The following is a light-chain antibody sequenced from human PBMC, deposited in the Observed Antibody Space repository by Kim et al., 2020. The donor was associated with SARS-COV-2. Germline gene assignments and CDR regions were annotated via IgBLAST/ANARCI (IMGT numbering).Light chain of an antibody. CDR3: NSRDSSGNHWV. CDR2: GKN. V-gene: IGLV3-19*01. J-gene: IGLJ3*02. Sequence: SSELTQDSAVSVALGQTVRITCQGDSLRSYYASWYQQKPGQAPVLVIYGKNNRTSGIPDRFSGSSSGNTASLTITGAQAEDEAEYYCNSRDSSGNHWVFGGGTQLTVL. CDR1: SLRSYY.